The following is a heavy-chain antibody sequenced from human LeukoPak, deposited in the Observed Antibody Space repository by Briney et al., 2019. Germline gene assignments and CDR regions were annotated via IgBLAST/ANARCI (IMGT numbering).Heavy chain of an antibody. J-gene: IGHJ4*02. CDR3: ARAKPKNMVRGLIMRRESRYYFDY. CDR1: GFTFSRYA. D-gene: IGHD3-10*01. CDR2: ISYDGSNK. V-gene: IGHV3-30*04. Sequence: GRSLRLSCAASGFTFSRYAMHWVRQAPGKGLEWVAVISYDGSNKNYADSVKGRFTISRDNSKNTVSLQMSSLRAEDTAVYYCARAKPKNMVRGLIMRRESRYYFDYWGQGTLVTVSS.